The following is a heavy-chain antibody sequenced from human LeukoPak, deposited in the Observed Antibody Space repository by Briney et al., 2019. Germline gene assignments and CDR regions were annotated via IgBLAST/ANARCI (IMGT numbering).Heavy chain of an antibody. CDR3: ARMTSYSSGCYFYY. Sequence: PSETLCLTCTVTGGSISAYYWSRIRQPPGKGLEWIEFIYYSGTTNYNPSLKSRVTVSVDTSKNQFSLMLSSVTAADTAVYYCARMTSYSSGCYFYYWGQGTLVTVSS. J-gene: IGHJ4*02. CDR2: IYYSGTT. V-gene: IGHV4-59*01. CDR1: GGSISAYY. D-gene: IGHD6-19*01.